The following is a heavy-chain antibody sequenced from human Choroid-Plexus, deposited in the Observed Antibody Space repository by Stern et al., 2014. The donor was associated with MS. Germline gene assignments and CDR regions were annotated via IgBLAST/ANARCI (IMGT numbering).Heavy chain of an antibody. J-gene: IGHJ5*02. CDR2: VSYDGSNK. Sequence: VQLVESGGGVVQPGRPLRLSCVGYGFTFGSCAMHWVRQAPGKGLEWVAGVSYDGSNKYYAYSVKGRFTISRDNSHNTLYMQMSSLRPEDTAVYYCPKDRHYLTYFFDHWGQGSLVTVSS. CDR3: PKDRHYLTYFFDH. V-gene: IGHV3-30*18. CDR1: GFTFGSCA. D-gene: IGHD3-10*01.